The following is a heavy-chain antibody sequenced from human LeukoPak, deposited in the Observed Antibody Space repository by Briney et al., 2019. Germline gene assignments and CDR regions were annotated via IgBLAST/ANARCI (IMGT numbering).Heavy chain of an antibody. D-gene: IGHD4-23*01. Sequence: ASVKVSCKASGYTFTGYRLHWVRQAPGQGLEWMGWVTPNTGGTFYAQKFQGRVTMTRDTSISTAYMELSRLRSDDTAVYYCARETAVTQGSYYFDYWGQGTLVTVSS. J-gene: IGHJ4*02. CDR2: VTPNTGGT. V-gene: IGHV1-2*02. CDR3: ARETAVTQGSYYFDY. CDR1: GYTFTGYR.